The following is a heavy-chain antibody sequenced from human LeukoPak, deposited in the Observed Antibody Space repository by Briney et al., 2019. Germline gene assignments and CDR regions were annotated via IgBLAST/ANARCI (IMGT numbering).Heavy chain of an antibody. D-gene: IGHD1-26*01. CDR3: AKEYTGTFSPFPSYFDN. J-gene: IGHJ4*02. CDR1: GFTFSSYA. Sequence: GGSLRLSCAASGFTFSSYAMSWVRQAPGKGLEWVSAITGSGGRTYYADSVKGRFTISRDNSKNTLYLQMNSLRAEDTAIYYCAKEYTGTFSPFPSYFDNWGQGALVTVSS. CDR2: ITGSGGRT. V-gene: IGHV3-23*01.